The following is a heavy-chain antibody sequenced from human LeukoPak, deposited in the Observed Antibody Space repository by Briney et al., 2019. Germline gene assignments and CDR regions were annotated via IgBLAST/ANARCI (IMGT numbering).Heavy chain of an antibody. CDR1: GGSISSSSYY. V-gene: IGHV4-39*01. CDR2: IYYSGST. CDR3: ARGRVYYGSGPTATYFDY. Sequence: PSETLSLTCTVSGGSISSSSYYWGWIRQPPGKGLEWIGSIYYSGSTYYNPSLKSRVTISVDTSKNQFSLKLSPVTAADTAVYYCARGRVYYGSGPTATYFDYWGQGTLVTVSS. J-gene: IGHJ4*02. D-gene: IGHD3-10*01.